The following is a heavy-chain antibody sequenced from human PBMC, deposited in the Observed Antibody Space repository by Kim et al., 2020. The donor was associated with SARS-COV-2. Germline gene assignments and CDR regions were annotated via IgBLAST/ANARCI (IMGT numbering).Heavy chain of an antibody. CDR2: ISGSGGST. D-gene: IGHD6-19*01. V-gene: IGHV3-23*01. J-gene: IGHJ2*01. CDR1: GFTFSSYA. CDR3: AKDPEISIAVAGRYFDL. Sequence: GGSLRLSCAASGFTFSSYAMSWVRQAPGKGLEWVSAISGSGGSTYYADSVKGRFTISRDNSKNTLYLQMNSLRAEDTAVYYCAKDPEISIAVAGRYFDLWGRGTLVTVSS.